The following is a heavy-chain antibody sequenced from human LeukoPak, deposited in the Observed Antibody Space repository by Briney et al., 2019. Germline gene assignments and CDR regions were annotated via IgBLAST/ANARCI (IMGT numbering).Heavy chain of an antibody. J-gene: IGHJ6*02. CDR2: KWYDGSNK. CDR3: ARDGSGYVDV. Sequence: GGSLRLSCAASGFTFSNYGMHWVRQAPGKGLEWVAVKWYDGSNKYYADSVKGRFTISRDKSKNTLYLQMNSLRAEDTAVYYCARDGSGYVDVWGQGTTVTVSS. V-gene: IGHV3-33*08. D-gene: IGHD3-10*01. CDR1: GFTFSNYG.